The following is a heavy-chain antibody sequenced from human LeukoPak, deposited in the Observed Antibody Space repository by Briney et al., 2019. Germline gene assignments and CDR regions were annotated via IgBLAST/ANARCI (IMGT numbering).Heavy chain of an antibody. J-gene: IGHJ4*02. D-gene: IGHD3-22*01. Sequence: SETLSLTCAVSGGSISSGGYSWSWIRQPPGKGLEWIGYIYHSGSTYYNPSLKGRVTISVDRSKNQFSLKLSSVTAADTAVYYCATGPYDSSGYYGYWGQGTLVTVSS. CDR3: ATGPYDSSGYYGY. CDR2: IYHSGST. V-gene: IGHV4-30-2*01. CDR1: GGSISSGGYS.